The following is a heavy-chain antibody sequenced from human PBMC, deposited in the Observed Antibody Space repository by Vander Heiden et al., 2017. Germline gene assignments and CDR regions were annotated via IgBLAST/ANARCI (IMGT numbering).Heavy chain of an antibody. D-gene: IGHD1-26*01. CDR2: SSWNSGSI. Sequence: EVQLVESGGGLVQPGGSLRLSCAASGFTFDDYAMHWVRQGPGKGLKWVSGSSWNSGSIGYADSVKGRVTISRDNAKNSLYLQMNSLRAEDTALYYCAKEDGAPSRAFDIWGQGTMVTVSS. CDR1: GFTFDDYA. V-gene: IGHV3-9*01. J-gene: IGHJ3*02. CDR3: AKEDGAPSRAFDI.